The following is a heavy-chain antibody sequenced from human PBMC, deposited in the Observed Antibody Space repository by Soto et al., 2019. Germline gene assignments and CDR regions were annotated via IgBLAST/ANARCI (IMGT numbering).Heavy chain of an antibody. CDR1: GGSVSSGSYY. CDR3: ERVKLAGRGSFHY. CDR2: VYNSGSTNYNPSL. V-gene: IGHV4-61*01. Sequence: PSETLSLTCTVSGGSVSSGSYYWSWIRQPPGLRMEWIGYVYNSGSTNYNPSLNYNPSLKSRVTISADTSKNQFSLKLTSVTAAETAMYYCERVKLAGRGSFHYWGQGTLVTVSS. J-gene: IGHJ4*02. D-gene: IGHD3-3*02.